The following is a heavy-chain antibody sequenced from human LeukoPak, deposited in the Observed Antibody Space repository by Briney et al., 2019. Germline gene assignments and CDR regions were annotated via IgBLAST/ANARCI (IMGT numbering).Heavy chain of an antibody. CDR3: ARDGNFWSGYPNWFDP. V-gene: IGHV3-33*01. J-gene: IGHJ5*02. CDR1: GFTFSSYG. D-gene: IGHD3-3*01. CDR2: IWYDGSNK. Sequence: GRSLRLSCAASGFTFSSYGMHWVRQAPGKGLEWVAVIWYDGSNKYYADSVKGRFTISRDNSKNTLYLQMNSLRAEDTAVYYCARDGNFWSGYPNWFDPWGQGTLVTVSS.